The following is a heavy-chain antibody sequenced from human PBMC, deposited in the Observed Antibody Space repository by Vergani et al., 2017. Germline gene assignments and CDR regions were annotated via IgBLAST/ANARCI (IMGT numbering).Heavy chain of an antibody. D-gene: IGHD3-9*01. CDR2: INPSGGHT. Sequence: QVQVVQSGAEVKKSGASVKVSCKTSGYTFSNYYMHWVRQAPGQWLEWMGIINPSGGHTNYAQKFQGRVTMTRDTSTSTVYMELSSLRPEDTAIYYCARGDYGILTGYRYWGQGTLVTVSA. CDR1: GYTFSNYY. V-gene: IGHV1-46*03. J-gene: IGHJ4*02. CDR3: ARGDYGILTGYRY.